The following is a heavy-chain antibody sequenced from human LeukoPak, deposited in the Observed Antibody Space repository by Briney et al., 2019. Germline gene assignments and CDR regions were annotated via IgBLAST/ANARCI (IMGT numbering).Heavy chain of an antibody. CDR1: GFTFSNYA. Sequence: LRLSCAASGFTFSNYAMSWIRQPPGKGLEWIGYIYYSGSTYYNPSLKSRVTISVDTSKNQFSLKLSSVTAADTAVYYCASYCSSTSCLFAHAFDIWGQGTMVTVSS. CDR2: IYYSGST. CDR3: ASYCSSTSCLFAHAFDI. D-gene: IGHD2-2*01. V-gene: IGHV4-30-4*01. J-gene: IGHJ3*02.